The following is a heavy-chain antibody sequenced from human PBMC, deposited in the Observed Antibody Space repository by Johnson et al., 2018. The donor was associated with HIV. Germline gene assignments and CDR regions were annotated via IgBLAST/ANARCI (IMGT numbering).Heavy chain of an antibody. Sequence: QVQLVESGGGVVQPGRSLRLSCAASGFTFSAYAVHWVRQAPGKGLEWVAAISYDGSNKYYADSVKGRFTISRDNSKTTLYLQMNSLRAEDTAVYYCARVRGLIAFDIWGQGTMVTVSS. D-gene: IGHD3-22*01. CDR1: GFTFSAYA. J-gene: IGHJ3*02. CDR3: ARVRGLIAFDI. CDR2: ISYDGSNK. V-gene: IGHV3-30-3*01.